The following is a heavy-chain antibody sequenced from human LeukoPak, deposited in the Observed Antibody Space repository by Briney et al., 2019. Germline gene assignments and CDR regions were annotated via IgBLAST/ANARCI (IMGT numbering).Heavy chain of an antibody. D-gene: IGHD6-13*01. J-gene: IGHJ4*02. Sequence: ASVKVSCKASGGTFSSYAISWVRQAPGQGLEWMGGFDPEDGETIYAQKFQGRVTMTEDTSTDTAYMELSSLRSEDTAVYYCARDSLAAGPADYWGQGTLVTVSS. CDR3: ARDSLAAGPADY. CDR2: FDPEDGET. V-gene: IGHV1-24*01. CDR1: GGTFSSYA.